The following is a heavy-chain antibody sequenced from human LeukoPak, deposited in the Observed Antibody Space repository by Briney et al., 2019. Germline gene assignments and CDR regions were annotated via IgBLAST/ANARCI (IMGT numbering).Heavy chain of an antibody. CDR2: ISGSGGST. D-gene: IGHD3-3*01. J-gene: IGHJ4*02. Sequence: GGSLRLSRAASGFTFSSYAMSWVRQAPGKGLEWVSAISGSGGSTYYADSVKGRFTISRDNSKNTLYPQMNSLRAEDTAVYYCAKQPYDFWSGYVPYYFDYWGQGTLVTVSS. V-gene: IGHV3-23*01. CDR3: AKQPYDFWSGYVPYYFDY. CDR1: GFTFSSYA.